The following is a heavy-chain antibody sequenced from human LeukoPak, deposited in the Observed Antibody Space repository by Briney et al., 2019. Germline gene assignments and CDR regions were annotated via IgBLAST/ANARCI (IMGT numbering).Heavy chain of an antibody. CDR3: AKDREMATITSWFDP. CDR2: ISGSGGST. J-gene: IGHJ5*02. CDR1: GFTFSSYA. Sequence: GGSLRLSCAASGFTFSSYAMSWVRQAPGKGLEWVSAISGSGGSTYYADSVKGRFTISRDNSKNTLYLQMNSLRAEDTAVYYCAKDREMATITSWFDPWGQGTLVTVSS. D-gene: IGHD5-24*01. V-gene: IGHV3-23*01.